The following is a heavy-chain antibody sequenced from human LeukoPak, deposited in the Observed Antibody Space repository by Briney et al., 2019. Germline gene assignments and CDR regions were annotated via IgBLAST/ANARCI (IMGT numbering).Heavy chain of an antibody. CDR1: GLSFSTYA. CDR3: AKDMNSWRDGSGLGDYFDY. J-gene: IGHJ4*02. Sequence: QPGGSLRLSCAASGLSFSTYAMSWVRQAPGKGLEWVSAISGSGSSTFYADSVKGRFTISRDNSKNTLYLQMNSLRADDTAVYYCAKDMNSWRDGSGLGDYFDYWGQGTLVTVSS. CDR2: ISGSGSST. V-gene: IGHV3-23*01. D-gene: IGHD6-19*01.